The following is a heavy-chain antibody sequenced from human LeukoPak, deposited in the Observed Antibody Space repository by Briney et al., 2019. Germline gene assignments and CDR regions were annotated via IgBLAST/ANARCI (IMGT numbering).Heavy chain of an antibody. J-gene: IGHJ5*02. D-gene: IGHD3-16*01. CDR3: ARGRSFGGVHRPRGYWFDP. CDR1: GYTVTSYD. Sequence: VSVKVSCKASGYTVTSYDINWVRQATGQGLEWMGWMNPNSGNTGYAQKFQGRVTMTRNTSISTAYMELSSLRSEDTAVYYCARGRSFGGVHRPRGYWFDPWGQGTLVTVSS. CDR2: MNPNSGNT. V-gene: IGHV1-8*01.